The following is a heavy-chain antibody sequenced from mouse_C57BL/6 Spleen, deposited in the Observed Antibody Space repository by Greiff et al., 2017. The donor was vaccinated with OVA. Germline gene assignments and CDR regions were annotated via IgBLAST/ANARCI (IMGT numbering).Heavy chain of an antibody. J-gene: IGHJ2*01. Sequence: QVQLQQSGAELVMPGASVKLSCKASGYTFTSYWMHWVKQRPGQGLEWIGEIDPSDSYTNYNQRFKGKSTLTVDKSSSTAYMQLSSLTSEDSAVYYCARSHYSNYLDYWGQGTTLTVSS. CDR2: IDPSDSYT. CDR1: GYTFTSYW. CDR3: ARSHYSNYLDY. V-gene: IGHV1-69*01. D-gene: IGHD2-5*01.